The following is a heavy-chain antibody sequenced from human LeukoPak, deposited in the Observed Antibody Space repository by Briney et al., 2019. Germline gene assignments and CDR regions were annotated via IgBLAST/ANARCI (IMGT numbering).Heavy chain of an antibody. Sequence: KPSETLSLTCTVSGGSISSSRYYWGWIRQPSGRGLEWIGSIYYSGSTYYNPSLKSRVTISVDTSKNQFSLKLSSVTAADTAVYYCASSAARNYYYYYMDVWGKGTTVTVSS. CDR2: IYYSGST. CDR1: GGSISSSRYY. V-gene: IGHV4-39*01. CDR3: ASSAARNYYYYYMDV. D-gene: IGHD6-13*01. J-gene: IGHJ6*03.